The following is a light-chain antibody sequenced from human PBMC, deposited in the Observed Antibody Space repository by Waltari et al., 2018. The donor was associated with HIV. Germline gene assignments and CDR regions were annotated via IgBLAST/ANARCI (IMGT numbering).Light chain of an antibody. J-gene: IGLJ3*02. V-gene: IGLV2-14*01. CDR2: EVS. Sequence: QSALPQPASVSGSPGQSIPISCTGTRSDVGDYNYVSWYQQLPGKAPKLIIYEVSNRPSGVSNRFSGSKSGNTASLTISGLQPEDEADFYCSSYTTTSTGVLFGGGTKLTVL. CDR1: RSDVGDYNY. CDR3: SSYTTTSTGVL.